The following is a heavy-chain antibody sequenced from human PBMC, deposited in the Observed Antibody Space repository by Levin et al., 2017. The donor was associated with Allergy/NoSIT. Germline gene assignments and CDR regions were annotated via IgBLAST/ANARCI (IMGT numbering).Heavy chain of an antibody. CDR3: ARDLGYDSSYWYPWFDP. Sequence: ASVKVSCKSSGYTFATYGINWLRQAPGQGLEWMGWTTAYNGNTNYAQKFQDRLTLTTDTSTTTAYMELRSLRSDDTAVYYCARDLGYDSSYWYPWFDPWGQGTLVTVSS. CDR1: GYTFATYG. CDR2: TTAYNGNT. J-gene: IGHJ5*02. D-gene: IGHD3-22*01. V-gene: IGHV1-18*01.